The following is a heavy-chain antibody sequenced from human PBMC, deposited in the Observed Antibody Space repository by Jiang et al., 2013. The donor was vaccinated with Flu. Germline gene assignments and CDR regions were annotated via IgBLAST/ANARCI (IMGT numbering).Heavy chain of an antibody. CDR3: ARPEQQLVGVGAFDI. J-gene: IGHJ3*02. D-gene: IGHD6-13*01. Sequence: SPSFQGQVTISADKSISTAYLQWSSLKASDTAMYYCARPEQQLVGVGAFDIWGQGTMVTVSS. V-gene: IGHV5-51*01.